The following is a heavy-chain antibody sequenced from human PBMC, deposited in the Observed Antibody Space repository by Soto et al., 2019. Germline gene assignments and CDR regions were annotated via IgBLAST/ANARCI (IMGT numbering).Heavy chain of an antibody. CDR3: ASSPVYRDHQLVRPPPARYYYYMDV. V-gene: IGHV3-53*04. Sequence: GGSLRLSCAASGFTVSSNYMSWVRQAPGKGLEWVSVIYSGGSTYYADSVKGRFTISRHNSKNTLYLQMNSLRAEDTAVYYCASSPVYRDHQLVRPPPARYYYYMDVWGKGTTVTVSS. J-gene: IGHJ6*03. D-gene: IGHD6-13*01. CDR1: GFTVSSNY. CDR2: IYSGGST.